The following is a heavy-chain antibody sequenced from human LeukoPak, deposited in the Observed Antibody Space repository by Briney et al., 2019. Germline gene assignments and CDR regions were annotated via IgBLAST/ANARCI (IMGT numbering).Heavy chain of an antibody. J-gene: IGHJ4*02. D-gene: IGHD3-16*01. Sequence: GGSLRLSCAASGFTFSNVWMNWVRQAPGRGLEWVGRIKTKTDGGTTDYTAPVKGRFTISRDDSKNTLYLHMNSLKTEDAAMYYCTTAPPVGRDTRVTNDYWGQGTLVTVSS. V-gene: IGHV3-15*01. CDR2: IKTKTDGGTT. CDR1: GFTFSNVW. CDR3: TTAPPVGRDTRVTNDY.